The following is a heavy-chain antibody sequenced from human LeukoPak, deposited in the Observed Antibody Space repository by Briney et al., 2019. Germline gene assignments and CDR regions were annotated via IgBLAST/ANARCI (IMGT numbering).Heavy chain of an antibody. D-gene: IGHD3-3*01. V-gene: IGHV3-64*01. CDR2: ISSNGGST. Sequence: GGSLRLSCAASGFTFSSYAMHWVRQAPGKGLEYVSAISSNGGSTYYANSVKGRFTISRDNSKNTLYLQMGSLRAEDMAVYYCARAAGYDFWSGYPTPSLYYMDVWGKGTTVTVSS. CDR1: GFTFSSYA. J-gene: IGHJ6*03. CDR3: ARAAGYDFWSGYPTPSLYYMDV.